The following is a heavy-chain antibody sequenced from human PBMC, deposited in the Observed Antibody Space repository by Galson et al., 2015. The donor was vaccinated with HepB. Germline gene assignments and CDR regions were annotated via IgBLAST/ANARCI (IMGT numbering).Heavy chain of an antibody. V-gene: IGHV3-23*01. CDR2: ISGSGGST. CDR1: GFTFSSYA. J-gene: IGHJ4*02. D-gene: IGHD2-2*01. Sequence: SLRLSCAASGFTFSSYAMSWVRQAPGKGLEWVSAISGSGGSTYYADSVKGRFAISRDNSKNTLYLQMNSLRAEDTAVYYCAKSLGYCSSTSCRGLDYWGQGTLATVSS. CDR3: AKSLGYCSSTSCRGLDY.